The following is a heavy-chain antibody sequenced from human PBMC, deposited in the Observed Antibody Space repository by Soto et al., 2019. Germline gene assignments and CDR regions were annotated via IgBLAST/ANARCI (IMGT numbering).Heavy chain of an antibody. J-gene: IGHJ5*02. CDR3: AREGPPDIAWFDP. D-gene: IGHD2-15*01. CDR2: SA. V-gene: IGHV1-69*01. CDR1: GGTFSIDT. Sequence: QVQLVQSGAEVKKPGSSVKVSCEASGGTFSIDTISWVRQAPGQGLEWMGGSANSAQKFQGRPTVTADESTSTVYLQLSSLTSEDTAVYYCAREGPPDIAWFDPWGQGTLVSVSS.